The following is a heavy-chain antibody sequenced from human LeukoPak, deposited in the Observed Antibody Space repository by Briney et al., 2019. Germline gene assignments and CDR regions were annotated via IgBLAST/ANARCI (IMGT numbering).Heavy chain of an antibody. Sequence: SKTLSLTCTVSGGSISSGSYYWSWIRQPAGKGLEWIGRIYTSGSTNYNPSLKSRVTISVDTSKNQFSLKLSSVTAADTAVYYCTRGRWYCSSTSCYTHWFDPGGQGTLVTVSS. D-gene: IGHD2-2*02. V-gene: IGHV4-61*02. J-gene: IGHJ5*02. CDR3: TRGRWYCSSTSCYTHWFDP. CDR1: GGSISSGSYY. CDR2: IYTSGST.